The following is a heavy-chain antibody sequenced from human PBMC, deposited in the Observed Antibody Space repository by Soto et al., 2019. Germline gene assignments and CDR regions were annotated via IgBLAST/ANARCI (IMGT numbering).Heavy chain of an antibody. CDR3: ARTGNITGTATYYYYYGMDV. J-gene: IGHJ6*02. Sequence: QVQLVQSGAEVKKPGSSVKVSCKASGGTFSSYAISWVRQAPGQGLEWMGGIIPIFGTANYAQKFEGRVTITADKATSTAYMELSSLRSEDTAVYYCARTGNITGTATYYYYYGMDVWGQGTTVTVSS. CDR1: GGTFSSYA. D-gene: IGHD1-7*01. V-gene: IGHV1-69*06. CDR2: IIPIFGTA.